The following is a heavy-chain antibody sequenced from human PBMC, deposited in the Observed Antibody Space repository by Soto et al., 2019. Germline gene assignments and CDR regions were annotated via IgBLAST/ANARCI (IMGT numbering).Heavy chain of an antibody. V-gene: IGHV1-46*01. CDR2: INPSGGST. Sequence: WASVKVSCKASGYTFTSYYMHWVRQAPGQGLEWMGIINPSGGSTSYAQKFQGRVTMTRDTSTSTVYMELSSLRSEDTAVYYCARDRPITIFGVVNPDYYYYYGMDVWGQGTTVTVSS. CDR3: ARDRPITIFGVVNPDYYYYYGMDV. CDR1: GYTFTSYY. D-gene: IGHD3-3*01. J-gene: IGHJ6*02.